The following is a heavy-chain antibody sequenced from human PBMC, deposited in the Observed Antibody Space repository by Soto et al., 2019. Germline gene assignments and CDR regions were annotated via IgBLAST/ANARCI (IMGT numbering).Heavy chain of an antibody. CDR1: GFTFISYW. CDR3: ARVGPPGPYGDDVFDI. V-gene: IGHV3-74*01. CDR2: INSDGSST. J-gene: IGHJ3*02. D-gene: IGHD3-16*01. Sequence: WGSLRLSCAASGFTFISYWIRFFRQSPCKGLVWVSRINSDGSSTSYADSVKGRFTISRDNAKNTLYLQMNSLRAEDTAVYYCARVGPPGPYGDDVFDIWGQGTTVTVSS.